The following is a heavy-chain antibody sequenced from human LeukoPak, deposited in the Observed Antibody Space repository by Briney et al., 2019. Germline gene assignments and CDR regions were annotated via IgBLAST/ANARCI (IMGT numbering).Heavy chain of an antibody. V-gene: IGHV3-21*01. D-gene: IGHD3-22*01. CDR1: GFTFSSYS. Sequence: PGGSLRLSCAASGFTFSSYSMNWVRQAPGKGLEWVSFISSSSSYIYYADSVKGRFTISRDNAKNSLYLQMNSLRAEDTAVYYCAREGYDSSGYVDYWGQGTLVTVSS. J-gene: IGHJ4*02. CDR3: AREGYDSSGYVDY. CDR2: ISSSSSYI.